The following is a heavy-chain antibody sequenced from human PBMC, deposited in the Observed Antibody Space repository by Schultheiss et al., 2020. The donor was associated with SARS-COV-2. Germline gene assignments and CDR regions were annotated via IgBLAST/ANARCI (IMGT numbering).Heavy chain of an antibody. J-gene: IGHJ6*02. CDR3: ARANSPRLYYYYYYGMDV. Sequence: SETLSLNCTVSGGSISSSSYYWGWIRQPPGKGLEWIGSIYHSGSTNYNPSLKSRVTISVDTSKNQFSLKLSSVTAADTAVYYCARANSPRLYYYYYYGMDVWGQGTTVTSP. V-gene: IGHV4-39*07. CDR1: GGSISSSSYY. CDR2: IYHSGST. D-gene: IGHD4/OR15-4a*01.